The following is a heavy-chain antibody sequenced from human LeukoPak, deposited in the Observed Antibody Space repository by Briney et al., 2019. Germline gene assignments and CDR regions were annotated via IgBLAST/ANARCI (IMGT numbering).Heavy chain of an antibody. V-gene: IGHV3-23*01. CDR3: AKTNGYYSD. J-gene: IGHJ4*02. CDR2: NSGSGGTT. CDR1: GFTFSSYG. D-gene: IGHD3-22*01. Sequence: GGSLRLSCAASGFTFSSYGMNWVRQAPGKGLEWVSGNSGSGGTTYYADSVKGRFTISRDNSKNSLSLQVSSLRAEDTAVYYCAKTNGYYSDWGQGTLVTVSS.